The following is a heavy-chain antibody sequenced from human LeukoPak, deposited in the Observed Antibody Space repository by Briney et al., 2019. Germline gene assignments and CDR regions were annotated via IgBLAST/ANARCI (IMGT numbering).Heavy chain of an antibody. V-gene: IGHV4-59*01. Sequence: SETLFLTCTVSGGSISSYYWSWIRQPPVKGLEWIGHIYYSGNTNYNPSLKSRVTISVEMSKNQFSLKLSSVTAADTAVYYCARGVTTVDYWGQGTLVTVSS. J-gene: IGHJ4*02. CDR1: GGSISSYY. CDR3: ARGVTTVDY. D-gene: IGHD4-17*01. CDR2: IYYSGNT.